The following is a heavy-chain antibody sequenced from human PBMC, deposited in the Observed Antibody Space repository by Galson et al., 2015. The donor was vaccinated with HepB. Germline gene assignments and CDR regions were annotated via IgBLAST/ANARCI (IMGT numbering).Heavy chain of an antibody. J-gene: IGHJ5*02. CDR1: GYTFTGYY. Sequence: SVKVSCKASGYTFTGYYMHWVRQAPGQGLEWMGWINPNSGGTNYAQKFQGRVTMTRDTSISTAYMELSRLRSDDTAVYYCARAGDPDLYSSWGRNWFDPWGQGTLVTVSS. CDR3: ARAGDPDLYSSWGRNWFDP. CDR2: INPNSGGT. V-gene: IGHV1-2*02. D-gene: IGHD6-6*01.